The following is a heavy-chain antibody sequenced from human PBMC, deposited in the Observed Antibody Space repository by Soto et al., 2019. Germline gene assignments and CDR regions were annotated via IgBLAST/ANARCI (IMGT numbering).Heavy chain of an antibody. D-gene: IGHD3-3*01. V-gene: IGHV4-34*01. CDR1: GGSFSGYY. CDR2: INQSGST. Sequence: SETLSLTCAVSGGSFSGYYWSWIRQPPGQGLEWIGEINQSGSTNYNPSLKSRVTISVDTSKNQFSLKLSSVTAAETAVYYCAGGQILAYYDFWGGRPYWFGPWGQGTLVTVSS. CDR3: AGGQILAYYDFWGGRPYWFGP. J-gene: IGHJ5*02.